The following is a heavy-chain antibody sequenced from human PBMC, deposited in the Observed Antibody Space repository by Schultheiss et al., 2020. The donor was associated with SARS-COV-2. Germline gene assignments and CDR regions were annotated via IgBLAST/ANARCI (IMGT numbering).Heavy chain of an antibody. CDR1: GGTFSSYA. CDR3: AREGDIVVGGGMDV. D-gene: IGHD2-15*01. J-gene: IGHJ6*02. CDR2: IIPIFGTA. Sequence: SVKVSCKASGGTFSSYAISWVRQAPGQGLEWMGGIIPIFGTANYAQKFQGRVTITADESTSTAYMELSSLRSEDTAVYYCAREGDIVVGGGMDVWGQGTTVTVSS. V-gene: IGHV1-69*13.